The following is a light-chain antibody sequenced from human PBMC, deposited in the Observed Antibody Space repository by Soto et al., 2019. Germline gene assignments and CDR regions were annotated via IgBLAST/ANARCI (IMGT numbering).Light chain of an antibody. CDR1: ISNIGAGYD. J-gene: IGLJ1*01. Sequence: QSVLTQPPSVSGAPGQRVTISCTGSISNIGAGYDVHWYQQLPGTAPKLLIYGNSKRPSGVPDRFSGSKSGPSASLAITGLQAEDEADYCCQCYDCSLSGYVFGTGTHLTVL. CDR2: GNS. CDR3: QCYDCSLSGYV. V-gene: IGLV1-40*01.